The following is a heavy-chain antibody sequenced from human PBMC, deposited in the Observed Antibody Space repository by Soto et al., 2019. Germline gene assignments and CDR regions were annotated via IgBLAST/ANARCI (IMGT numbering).Heavy chain of an antibody. CDR3: ARGKTYCTGGSCYEHFDF. Sequence: SETLSLTCAVYGESFSGYSWNWIRQLPGKGLEWIGKINHSGSTTYNPSLGKSRVTISVGTSKNQFSLKLSSVTAADTAVYYCARGKTYCTGGSCYEHFDFWGQGTLVTVSS. V-gene: IGHV4-34*01. CDR1: GESFSGYS. D-gene: IGHD2-15*01. CDR2: INHSGST. J-gene: IGHJ4*02.